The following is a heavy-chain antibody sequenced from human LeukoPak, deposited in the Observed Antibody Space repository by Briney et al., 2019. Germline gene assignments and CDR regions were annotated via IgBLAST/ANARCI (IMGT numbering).Heavy chain of an antibody. J-gene: IGHJ6*03. V-gene: IGHV4-34*01. CDR2: IKHSGST. CDR1: GGSFSGYY. CDR3: ARTQVPAATYYYYYYMDV. D-gene: IGHD2-2*01. Sequence: SETLSLTCAVYGGSFSGYYWSWIRQPPGKGLEWIGEIKHSGSTNYHPSLKSRVTISVDTSKNHFSLKVSSVTAADTAVYYCARTQVPAATYYYYYYMDVWGKGTTVTVSS.